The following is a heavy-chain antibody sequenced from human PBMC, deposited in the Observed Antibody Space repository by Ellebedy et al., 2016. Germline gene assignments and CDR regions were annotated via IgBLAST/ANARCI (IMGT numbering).Heavy chain of an antibody. Sequence: GESLKISXAASGFTFSSYAMHWVRQAPGKGLEWVAVISYDGSNKYYADSVKGRFTISRDNSKNTLYLQMNSLRAEDTAVYYCARDEVALDYWGQGTLVTVSS. V-gene: IGHV3-30-3*01. D-gene: IGHD2-15*01. CDR2: ISYDGSNK. J-gene: IGHJ4*02. CDR3: ARDEVALDY. CDR1: GFTFSSYA.